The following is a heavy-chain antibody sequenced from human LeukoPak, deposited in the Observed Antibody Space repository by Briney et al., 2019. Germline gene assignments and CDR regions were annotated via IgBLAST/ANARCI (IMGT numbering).Heavy chain of an antibody. D-gene: IGHD2-21*01. J-gene: IGHJ4*02. CDR1: GFTFSSYS. CDR2: ISSSSTYI. Sequence: GGSLRLSCAASGFTFSSYSMNWVRQAPGKGLEWVSSISSSSTYIYYADSVKGRFTISRDNAKNSLYLQMNSLRVEDTAVYYCARSLWPEDYWGQGTLVTVSS. V-gene: IGHV3-21*01. CDR3: ARSLWPEDY.